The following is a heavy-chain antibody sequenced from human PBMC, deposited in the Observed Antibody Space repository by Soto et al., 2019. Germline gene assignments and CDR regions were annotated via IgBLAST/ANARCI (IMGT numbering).Heavy chain of an antibody. J-gene: IGHJ4*02. V-gene: IGHV3-30-3*01. CDR3: ATHQTSMITFGGSLDY. CDR2: ISYDGSNK. Sequence: QVQLVESGGGVVQPGRSLRLSCAASGFTFSSYAMHWVRQAPGKGLEWVAVISYDGSNKYYADSVKGRFTISRDNSKNTLYLQMNSLRAEDTAVYYCATHQTSMITFGGSLDYWGQGTLVTVSS. D-gene: IGHD3-16*01. CDR1: GFTFSSYA.